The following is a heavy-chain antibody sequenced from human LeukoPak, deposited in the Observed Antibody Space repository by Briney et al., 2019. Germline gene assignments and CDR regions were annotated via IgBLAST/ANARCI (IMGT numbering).Heavy chain of an antibody. J-gene: IGHJ4*02. CDR2: IYSDGST. D-gene: IGHD3-10*01. Sequence: GGSLRLSCAASGFTVSSNYMSGVRQAPGKGREWVSVIYSDGSTYYADSVKGRFTISRDNPKNTLYLQMNSLRAEETAVYYCVNSLMVRGVIRPYWGQGTLVTVSS. V-gene: IGHV3-66*01. CDR1: GFTVSSNY. CDR3: VNSLMVRGVIRPY.